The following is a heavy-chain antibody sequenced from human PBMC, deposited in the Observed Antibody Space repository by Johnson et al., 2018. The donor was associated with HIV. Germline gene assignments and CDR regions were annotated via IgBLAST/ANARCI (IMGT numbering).Heavy chain of an antibody. D-gene: IGHD6-19*01. J-gene: IGHJ3*02. CDR3: AKAMDSSGWYGVFVI. V-gene: IGHV3-9*01. CDR1: GFTFDDYA. CDR2: ISWNSGSI. Sequence: VQLVESGGGLVQPGRSLRLSCAASGFTFDDYAMHWVRQAPGKGLEWVSGISWNSGSIGYADSVKGRFTISRDNAKNSLYLQMNSLRAEDTALYYCAKAMDSSGWYGVFVIGGKGKMSTVSS.